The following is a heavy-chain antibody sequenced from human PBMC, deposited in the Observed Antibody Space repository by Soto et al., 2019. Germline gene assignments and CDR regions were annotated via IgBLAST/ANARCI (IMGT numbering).Heavy chain of an antibody. CDR2: IYYSGST. J-gene: IGHJ5*02. CDR1: GGSISSSSYY. CDR3: ARHYDILTGYYWAWFDP. Sequence: SETLSLTCTVSGGSISSSSYYWGWIRQPPGKGLEWIGSIYYSGSTYYNPSLKSRVTISVDTSKNQFSLKLSSVTAADTAVYYCARHYDILTGYYWAWFDPWGQGTLVTVSS. V-gene: IGHV4-39*01. D-gene: IGHD3-9*01.